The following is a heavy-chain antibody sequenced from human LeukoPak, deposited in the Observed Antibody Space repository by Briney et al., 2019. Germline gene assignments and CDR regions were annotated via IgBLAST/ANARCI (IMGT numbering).Heavy chain of an antibody. CDR2: MIPIFGTA. V-gene: IGHV1-69*13. D-gene: IGHD2-2*01. J-gene: IGHJ6*03. Sequence: SVKVSCKASGGTFSSYAISWVRQAPGQGLELMGRMIPIFGTANYAQKFQGRGTIIADESTSTAYMELSSLRSEDTAVYYCARILNYCSSTSCFFYYYYMDVWGKGTRVTVSS. CDR1: GGTFSSYA. CDR3: ARILNYCSSTSCFFYYYYMDV.